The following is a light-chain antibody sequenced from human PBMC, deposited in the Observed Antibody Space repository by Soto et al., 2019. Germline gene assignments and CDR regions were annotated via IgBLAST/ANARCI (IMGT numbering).Light chain of an antibody. CDR3: CSYAGTYIEV. V-gene: IGLV2-11*01. J-gene: IGLJ1*01. Sequence: QSAWTQPRSVSGSPGQSVSCSCTGTTSDVGRYNYVSWYQHHPGKAPKLMIYDVSARPSGVPDRFSGSKSGNTASLTISGLQAEDEAEYYCCSYAGTYIEVFGTGTKVTVL. CDR2: DVS. CDR1: TSDVGRYNY.